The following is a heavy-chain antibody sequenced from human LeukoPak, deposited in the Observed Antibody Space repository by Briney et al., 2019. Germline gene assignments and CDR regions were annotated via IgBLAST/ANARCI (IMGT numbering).Heavy chain of an antibody. V-gene: IGHV4-34*01. Sequence: SETLSLTCAFYGGSFSGYYWSWIRQPPGKGLEWIGEINHSGSTNYNPSLKSRVTISVDTSKNQFSLKLSSVTAADTAVYYCASGYGPYYYYMDVWGKGTTVTVSS. J-gene: IGHJ6*03. CDR3: ASGYGPYYYYMDV. CDR1: GGSFSGYY. D-gene: IGHD4-17*01. CDR2: INHSGST.